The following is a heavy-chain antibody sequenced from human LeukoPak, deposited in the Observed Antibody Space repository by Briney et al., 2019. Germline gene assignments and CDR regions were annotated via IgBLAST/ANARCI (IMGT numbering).Heavy chain of an antibody. J-gene: IGHJ4*02. CDR2: INWNGGRT. V-gene: IGHV3-20*04. D-gene: IGHD1-7*01. CDR1: GFTLANYG. Sequence: GGSLRLSCAASGFTLANYGMKSVRQAPGKGLEWVPGINWNGGRTGYADSVKGRFTISRDNAKNSLYLQMNSLRPDDTALYYCARTAGGTSYGTTDNWGQGTMVTVSS. CDR3: ARTAGGTSYGTTDN.